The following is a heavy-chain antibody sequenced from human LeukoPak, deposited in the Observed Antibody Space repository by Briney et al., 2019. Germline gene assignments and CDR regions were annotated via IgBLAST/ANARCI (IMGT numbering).Heavy chain of an antibody. CDR3: ARDSFETDIDY. Sequence: PGGSLRLTCAVSGFTFSTYWMSWVRQAPGKGLEWVANIKEDGSETYYVDSLKGRFTISRDNVKNSLYLQINSLRADDSAVYYRARDSFETDIDYWGQGTLVTVSS. J-gene: IGHJ4*02. CDR2: IKEDGSET. D-gene: IGHD1-14*01. V-gene: IGHV3-7*01. CDR1: GFTFSTYW.